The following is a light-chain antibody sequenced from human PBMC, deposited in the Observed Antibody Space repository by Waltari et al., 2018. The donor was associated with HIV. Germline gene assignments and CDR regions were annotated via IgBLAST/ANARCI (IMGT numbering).Light chain of an antibody. CDR3: CSYGGSYTWL. J-gene: IGLJ3*02. CDR1: RSDIGGYDH. V-gene: IGLV2-11*01. Sequence: QSALSQPHSVSGSPGQAVTISCNGSRSDIGGYDHVSWYQLHSGKAPRVIIYDVSKRPAGAPDRITGSKSGNTASLTISGLQTDDEAEYFCCSYGGSYTWLFGGGTKLTV. CDR2: DVS.